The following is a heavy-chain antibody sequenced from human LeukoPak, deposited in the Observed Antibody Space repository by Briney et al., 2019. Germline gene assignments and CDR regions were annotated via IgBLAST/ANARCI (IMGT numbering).Heavy chain of an antibody. Sequence: ASVKVSFKASGGTFSSYAISWVRQAPGQGLEWMGGIIPIFGTANYAQKFQGRVTITADKSTSTAYMELSSLRSEDTAVYYCARDSLAGGTSFDYWGQGTLVTVSS. V-gene: IGHV1-69*06. CDR2: IIPIFGTA. J-gene: IGHJ4*02. D-gene: IGHD1-14*01. CDR3: ARDSLAGGTSFDY. CDR1: GGTFSSYA.